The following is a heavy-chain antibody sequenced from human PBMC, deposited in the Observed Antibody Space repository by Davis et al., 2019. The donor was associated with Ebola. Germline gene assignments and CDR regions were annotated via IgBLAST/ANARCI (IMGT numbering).Heavy chain of an antibody. CDR3: AKGRGGYYYYGMDV. Sequence: GGSLRLSCAASGFTFADYAMHWVRQAPGQGLEWVSGIRWNSGSIGYADSVKGRFTISRDNAKNSLYLQMNSLRAEDTALYYCAKGRGGYYYYGMDVWGQGTTVTVSS. V-gene: IGHV3-9*01. D-gene: IGHD3-10*01. CDR2: IRWNSGSI. CDR1: GFTFADYA. J-gene: IGHJ6*02.